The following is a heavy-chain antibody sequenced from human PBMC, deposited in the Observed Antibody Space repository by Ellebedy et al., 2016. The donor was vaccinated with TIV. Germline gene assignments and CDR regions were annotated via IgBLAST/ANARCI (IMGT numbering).Heavy chain of an antibody. D-gene: IGHD2-2*01. Sequence: SETLSLTCTVSGGSISTYYWTWIRQPPGKGLEWIGYIYYSGSTNYSPSLKSRVAISLDTSKNQFSLKLSSVTAADTAVYYCARATRYCSSTSCYFWYFDLWGRGTLVTVSS. CDR2: IYYSGST. CDR3: ARATRYCSSTSCYFWYFDL. J-gene: IGHJ2*01. CDR1: GGSISTYY. V-gene: IGHV4-59*01.